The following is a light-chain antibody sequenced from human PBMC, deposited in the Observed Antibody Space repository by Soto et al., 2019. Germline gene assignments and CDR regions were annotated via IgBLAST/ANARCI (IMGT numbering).Light chain of an antibody. CDR3: SSYAGSDNFV. V-gene: IGLV2-8*01. Sequence: QSVLTQPPSASGSPGQSVTISCTGTSSDVGANNDYVSWYQQHPGKAPKLMIYEVSKRPPGVPDRFSGSKSGNTASLTVSGLQADDEADYYCSSYAGSDNFVLGTGTKVTVL. CDR1: SSDVGANNDY. J-gene: IGLJ1*01. CDR2: EVS.